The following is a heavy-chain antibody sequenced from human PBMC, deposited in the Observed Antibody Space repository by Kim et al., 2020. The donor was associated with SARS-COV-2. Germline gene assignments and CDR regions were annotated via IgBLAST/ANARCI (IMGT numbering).Heavy chain of an antibody. CDR1: GGTFSSYA. Sequence: SVKVSCKASGGTFSSYAISWVRQAPGQGLEWMGGIIPIFGTANYAQKFQGRVTITADESTSTAYMELSSLRSEDTAVYYCASSLGGTMVRGDGMDVWGQGTTVTVSS. V-gene: IGHV1-69*13. D-gene: IGHD3-10*01. J-gene: IGHJ6*02. CDR3: ASSLGGTMVRGDGMDV. CDR2: IIPIFGTA.